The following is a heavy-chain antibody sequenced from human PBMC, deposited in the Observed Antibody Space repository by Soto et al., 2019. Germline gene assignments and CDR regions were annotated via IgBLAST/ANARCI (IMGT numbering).Heavy chain of an antibody. D-gene: IGHD5-12*01. V-gene: IGHV3-30*18. J-gene: IGHJ4*02. Sequence: GGSLRLSCSACVFPFIQYCIHWVRPAPGKGLEWVAIISDDGSSKYYADSVKGRFTISRDNSKNTVYLQMNSLRAEDTALYYCAKDSRGFRGYPAYWGQGTLVTFSS. CDR3: AKDSRGFRGYPAY. CDR2: ISDDGSSK. CDR1: VFPFIQYC.